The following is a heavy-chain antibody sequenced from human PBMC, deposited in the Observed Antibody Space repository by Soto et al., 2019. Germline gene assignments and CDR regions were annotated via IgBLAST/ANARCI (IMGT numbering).Heavy chain of an antibody. J-gene: IGHJ5*02. CDR2: ISPTGNT. CDR1: TGYA. D-gene: IGHD3-9*01. V-gene: IGHV3-23*01. Sequence: GSLRLSCTALTGYAMSWVRRGPGKGLEWISTISPTGNTHYADSVEGRFTISRDDSKNTFYLQMNNLRADDTGVYYCAKDPSTGHADLWGQGTLVTVSS. CDR3: AKDPSTGHADL.